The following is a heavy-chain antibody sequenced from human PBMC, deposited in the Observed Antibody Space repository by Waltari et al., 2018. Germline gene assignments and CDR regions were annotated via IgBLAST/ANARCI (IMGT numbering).Heavy chain of an antibody. V-gene: IGHV1-69*02. CDR3: SRMSGIAMLRGEFDS. J-gene: IGHJ4*02. Sequence: QVQLVQSGAEVKKSGSSVKVSCKASGDTFSTYTINWVRQAPGQGLEWMGRIIPILGIANYAQKFQGRATITADKSTSTAYMELSSLRSEDTAVYYCSRMSGIAMLRGEFDSWGQGTLVTVS. CDR1: GDTFSTYT. CDR2: IIPILGIA. D-gene: IGHD3-10*01.